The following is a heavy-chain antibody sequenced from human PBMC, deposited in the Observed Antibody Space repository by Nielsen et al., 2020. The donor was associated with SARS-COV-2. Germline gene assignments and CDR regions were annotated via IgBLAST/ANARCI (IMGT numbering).Heavy chain of an antibody. CDR3: AKVAPTYIAAAAANY. J-gene: IGHJ4*02. CDR2: INSAGDVT. Sequence: GESLKISCAASGFTFRNYAMSWVRQAPGKGLEWVSSINSAGDVTYYTGSVKGRFTVSRDNSKSMVYLQMHSLRVEDSALYYCAKVAPTYIAAAAANYWGQGIVVTVSP. V-gene: IGHV3-23*01. D-gene: IGHD6-13*01. CDR1: GFTFRNYA.